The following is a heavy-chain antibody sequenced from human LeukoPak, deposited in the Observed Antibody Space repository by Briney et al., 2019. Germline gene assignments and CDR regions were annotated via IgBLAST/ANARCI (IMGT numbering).Heavy chain of an antibody. V-gene: IGHV1-2*02. J-gene: IGHJ3*02. Sequence: ASVKVSCKASGYTFTGNYMHWVRQAPGQGLEWMGWINPNSGGTNYAQKFQGRVTMTRDTSISTAYMELSRLRSDDTAVYYCAGDSGSYSAAAFDIWGQGTMVTVSS. CDR2: INPNSGGT. CDR3: AGDSGSYSAAAFDI. D-gene: IGHD1-26*01. CDR1: GYTFTGNY.